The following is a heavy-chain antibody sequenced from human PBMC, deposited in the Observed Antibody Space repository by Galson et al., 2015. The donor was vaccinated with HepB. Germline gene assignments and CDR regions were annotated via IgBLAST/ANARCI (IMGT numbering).Heavy chain of an antibody. D-gene: IGHD6-13*01. CDR1: GYTFTSYG. V-gene: IGHV1-18*04. Sequence: SVKVSCKASGYTFTSYGISWVRQAPGQGLEWMGWISAYNGNTNYAQKLQGRVTMTTDTSTSTAYMELRSLRSDDTAVYYCAREPYIAAAGLYYFDYWGQGTLVTVSS. CDR2: ISAYNGNT. CDR3: AREPYIAAAGLYYFDY. J-gene: IGHJ4*02.